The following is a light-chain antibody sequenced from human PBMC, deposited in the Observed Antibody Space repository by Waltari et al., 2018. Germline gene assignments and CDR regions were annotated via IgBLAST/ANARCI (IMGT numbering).Light chain of an antibody. Sequence: AIRMTQSPSSFSASTGDRVTITCRASQGISSYLAWYQQKPGEAPKLLIYAASTLRSGVPDRFSGSGSGTDFTLRISRVEAEDVGVYYCMQASHTPSVAFGGGTKVEIK. J-gene: IGKJ4*01. CDR3: MQASHTPSVA. CDR1: QGISSY. CDR2: AAS. V-gene: IGKV1-8*01.